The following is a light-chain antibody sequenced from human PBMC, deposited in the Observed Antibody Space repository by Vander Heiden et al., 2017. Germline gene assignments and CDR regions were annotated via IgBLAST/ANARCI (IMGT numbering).Light chain of an antibody. J-gene: IGLJ2*01. CDR2: LNSDGSH. Sequence: QLVLTQSPSASASLGASVKLTCTLSSGHGRYAIDWHQQQPGKGPRYLMKLNSDGSHSKGDGIPDRFSGSSSGAERYLTISSLQSEDEADYYCQTWGTGIVVFGGGTKLTVL. CDR3: QTWGTGIVV. CDR1: SGHGRYA. V-gene: IGLV4-69*01.